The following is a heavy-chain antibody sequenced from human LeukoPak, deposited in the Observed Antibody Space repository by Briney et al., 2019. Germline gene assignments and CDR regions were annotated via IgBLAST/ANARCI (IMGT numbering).Heavy chain of an antibody. Sequence: SETLSLTCTVSGGSISSSSYYRGWIRQPPGKGLEWIGSIYYSGSTYYNPSLKSRVTISVDTSKNQFSLKLSSVTAADTAVYYCARVGYSYGYYFDYWGQGTLVTVSS. J-gene: IGHJ4*02. D-gene: IGHD5-18*01. V-gene: IGHV4-39*07. CDR1: GGSISSSSYY. CDR3: ARVGYSYGYYFDY. CDR2: IYYSGST.